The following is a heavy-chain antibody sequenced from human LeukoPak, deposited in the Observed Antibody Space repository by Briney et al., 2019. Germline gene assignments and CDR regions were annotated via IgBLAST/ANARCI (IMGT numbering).Heavy chain of an antibody. CDR3: ARSPLAFYDSSGYPRVWFDP. CDR1: GGSISSYY. D-gene: IGHD3-22*01. Sequence: KSSETLSLTCTVSGGSISSYYWSWIRQPPGKGLEWIGYIYYSGSTNYNPSLKSRVTISVDTSKNQFSLKLSSVTAADTAVYYCARSPLAFYDSSGYPRVWFDPWGQGTLVTVSS. CDR2: IYYSGST. J-gene: IGHJ5*02. V-gene: IGHV4-59*01.